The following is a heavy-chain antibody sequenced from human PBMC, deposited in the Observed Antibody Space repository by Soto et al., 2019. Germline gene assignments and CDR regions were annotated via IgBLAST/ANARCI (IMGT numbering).Heavy chain of an antibody. CDR2: IYYSGGT. CDR1: GDSISRSSYY. D-gene: IGHD6-13*01. CDR3: ARLAYSGYLQA. Sequence: SETLSLTCDVSGDSISRSSYYWGWIRQPPGKGLEWIASIYYSGGTYYNPSLKSRVTISVDTSKNRFSLTLSSLTAADTAVYFCARLAYSGYLQAWGQGSPVTVSS. V-gene: IGHV4-39*02. J-gene: IGHJ5*02.